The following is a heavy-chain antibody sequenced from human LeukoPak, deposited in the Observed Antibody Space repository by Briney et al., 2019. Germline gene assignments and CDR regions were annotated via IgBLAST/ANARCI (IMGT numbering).Heavy chain of an antibody. CDR3: AKDPADS. CDR2: ISGSGDRT. J-gene: IGHJ4*02. CDR1: GFTFRNLA. V-gene: IGHV3-23*01. Sequence: GGSLRLSCAASGFTFRNLAMNWVRQAPGKGLEWVSAISGSGDRTYYADSVKGRFTISRDNSKNTLYLQMNSLRAEDTAVYYCAKDPADSWGQGTLVTVSS.